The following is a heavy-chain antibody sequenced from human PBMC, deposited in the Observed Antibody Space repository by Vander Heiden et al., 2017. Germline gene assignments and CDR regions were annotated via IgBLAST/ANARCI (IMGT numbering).Heavy chain of an antibody. Sequence: QVQLVESGGGVVQPGRSLRLSCAASGFTFSSYAMHWVRQAPGKGLEWVAVISYDGSNKYYADSVNGRGSISRDNSKNTLYLQMKSRRAEDTALYYCARIHDDYFVGIDRYTGFDYWGEGPMVAV. CDR3: ARIHDDYFVGIDRYTGFDY. J-gene: IGHJ4*02. CDR1: GFTFSSYA. D-gene: IGHD3-16*02. V-gene: IGHV3-30-3*01. CDR2: ISYDGSNK.